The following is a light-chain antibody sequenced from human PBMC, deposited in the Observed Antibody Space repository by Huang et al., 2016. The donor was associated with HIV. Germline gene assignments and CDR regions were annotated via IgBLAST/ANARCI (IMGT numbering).Light chain of an antibody. J-gene: IGKJ3*01. V-gene: IGKV3-15*01. CDR2: GAS. CDR1: QSVSSS. CDR3: QQYNSPPTT. Sequence: EIIMTQSPATLSVSPGERATLSCRASQSVSSSLAWYQQKPGQAPRLLIRGASKRAIGIPARFSGSGSGTEFTLTINSLQSEDFAVYYCQQYNSPPTTFGPGTKVDIK.